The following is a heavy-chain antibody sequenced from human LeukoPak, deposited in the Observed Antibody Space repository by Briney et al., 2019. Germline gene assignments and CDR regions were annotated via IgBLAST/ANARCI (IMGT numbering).Heavy chain of an antibody. V-gene: IGHV1-18*01. Sequence: GSVKVSCKASGYTVTSYGISWVRQAPAQGLEWMGWISAYNGNTNYAQKLQGRVTMTTDTSTSTAYMELRSLRSDDTAVYYCARDRGDIAVAGYDAFDIWGQGTMVTVSS. CDR1: GYTVTSYG. CDR3: ARDRGDIAVAGYDAFDI. D-gene: IGHD6-19*01. CDR2: ISAYNGNT. J-gene: IGHJ3*02.